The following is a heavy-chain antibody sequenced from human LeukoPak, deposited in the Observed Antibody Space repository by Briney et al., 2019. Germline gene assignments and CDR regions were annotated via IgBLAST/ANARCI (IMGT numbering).Heavy chain of an antibody. V-gene: IGHV3-21*04. CDR3: ATDMWDPEVTRII. D-gene: IGHD1-26*01. CDR2: ISSSSNYI. J-gene: IGHJ3*02. CDR1: GFTFSSYS. Sequence: GGSLRLSCAASGFTFSSYSMNWVRQAPGKGLEWVSSISSSSNYIYYADSVKGRFTISRDNAKNSLYLQMNSLRAEDTAVYYCATDMWDPEVTRIIWGQGTMVTVSS.